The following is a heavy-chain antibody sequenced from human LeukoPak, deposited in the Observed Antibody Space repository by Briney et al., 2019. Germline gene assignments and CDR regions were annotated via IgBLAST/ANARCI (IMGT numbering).Heavy chain of an antibody. D-gene: IGHD3-3*01. Sequence: GGSLRLSCAASGFSFPIYSFPWVRQSPGRGLEWVAYIGSGSSNIYHADSVKGRFTISRDNAKNSLFLQMDSLRVEDTAVYYCARDRGTFGVVELRGQGTLV. CDR2: IGSGSSNI. CDR3: ARDRGTFGVVEL. CDR1: GFSFPIYS. J-gene: IGHJ4*02. V-gene: IGHV3-48*01.